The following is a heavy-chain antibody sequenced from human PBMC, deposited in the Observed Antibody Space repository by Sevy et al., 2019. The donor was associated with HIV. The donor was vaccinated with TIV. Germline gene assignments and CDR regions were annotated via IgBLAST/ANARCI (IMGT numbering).Heavy chain of an antibody. V-gene: IGHV1-24*01. J-gene: IGHJ4*02. CDR3: ATTREYYEDSSGYLDF. CDR1: GYTLSELP. Sequence: ASVKVSCKVSGYTLSELPIHWVRQAPGKGLEWMGRFDPEDGETIYAQKFQGRVTLTEDTSTDTAYMELRSLKTEDTAVYYCATTREYYEDSSGYLDFWGQGTLVTVSS. D-gene: IGHD3-22*01. CDR2: FDPEDGET.